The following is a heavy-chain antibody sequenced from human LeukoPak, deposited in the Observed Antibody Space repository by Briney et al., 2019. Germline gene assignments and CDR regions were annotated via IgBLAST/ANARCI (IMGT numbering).Heavy chain of an antibody. Sequence: GGSLRLSCAASGFTFSSYWMHWVRQTPGKGLVWVSRVNSDGSSTSYADSVKGRFTISRDNAKNTVYLQMNSLRAEDTAVYYCARDSLPFCSSTSCYYFDYWGQGTLVTVSS. J-gene: IGHJ4*02. CDR2: VNSDGSST. CDR3: ARDSLPFCSSTSCYYFDY. V-gene: IGHV3-74*01. CDR1: GFTFSSYW. D-gene: IGHD2-2*01.